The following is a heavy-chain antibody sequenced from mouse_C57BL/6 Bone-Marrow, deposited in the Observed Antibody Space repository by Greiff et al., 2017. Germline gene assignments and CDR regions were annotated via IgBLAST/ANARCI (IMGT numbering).Heavy chain of an antibody. CDR2: IYPGSGNT. Sequence: QVQLQQSGAELVRPGASVKLSCKASGYTFTDYYINWVKQRPGQGLEWIARIYPGSGNTYYNEKFKGKATLTAEKSSSTASMQLSSLTSEDSAVYFCARKRIVADWGQGTLVTVSA. CDR3: ARKRIVAD. CDR1: GYTFTDYY. D-gene: IGHD2-5*01. V-gene: IGHV1-76*01. J-gene: IGHJ3*01.